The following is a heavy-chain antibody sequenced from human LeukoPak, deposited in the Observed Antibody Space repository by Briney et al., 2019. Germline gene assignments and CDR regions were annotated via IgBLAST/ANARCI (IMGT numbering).Heavy chain of an antibody. J-gene: IGHJ4*02. CDR3: AKVTTETFHYGDTGIYYFDY. CDR2: ISDSGGST. CDR1: GFTFSSYA. V-gene: IGHV3-23*01. Sequence: GGSLRLSCAASGFTFSSYAMSWVRQAPGKGLEWVSAISDSGGSTYYADSVKGRFTISRDNPKNTLYLQMNSLRAEDTAVYYFAKVTTETFHYGDTGIYYFDYWGQGTLVTVSS. D-gene: IGHD4-17*01.